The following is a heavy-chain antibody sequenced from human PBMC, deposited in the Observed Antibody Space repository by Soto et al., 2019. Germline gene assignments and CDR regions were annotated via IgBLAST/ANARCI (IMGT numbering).Heavy chain of an antibody. D-gene: IGHD2-15*01. CDR2: ISGSGGST. Sequence: GGSLRLSCAASGFTFSSYAMSWVRQAPGKGLEWVSAISGSGGSTYYADSVKGRFTISRDNSKNTLYLQMNSLRAEDTAVYYCAKDRYCSGGSCYGESSFTPFDYWGQGTPVTVSS. V-gene: IGHV3-23*01. J-gene: IGHJ4*02. CDR3: AKDRYCSGGSCYGESSFTPFDY. CDR1: GFTFSSYA.